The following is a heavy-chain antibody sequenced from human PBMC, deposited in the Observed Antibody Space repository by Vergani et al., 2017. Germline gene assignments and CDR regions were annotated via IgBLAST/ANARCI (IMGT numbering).Heavy chain of an antibody. J-gene: IGHJ6*02. CDR2: IWYDGSNK. CDR3: ARGPYCSSTSCYQRRIYGMDV. D-gene: IGHD2-2*01. Sequence: QVQLVESGGGVVQPGRSLRLSCAASGFTFSSYGMHWVRQAPGKGLEWVAVIWYDGSNKYYADSVKGRLTISRDNSKNTLYLKMNGLRAEDTAVYYCARGPYCSSTSCYQRRIYGMDVWGQGTTVTVSS. V-gene: IGHV3-33*01. CDR1: GFTFSSYG.